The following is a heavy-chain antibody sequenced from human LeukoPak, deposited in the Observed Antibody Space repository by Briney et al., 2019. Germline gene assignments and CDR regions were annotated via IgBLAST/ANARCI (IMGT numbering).Heavy chain of an antibody. CDR1: GFTFRCYA. V-gene: IGHV3-64D*09. CDR2: LSSNGGST. D-gene: IGHD6-13*01. J-gene: IGHJ4*02. Sequence: GGSLRLSCSASGFTFRCYAMHWVGPAPGKGLEYVSVLSSNGGSTYYAGSVKGRFTISRDNSKNTLYLQMSSLRAEDTAVYYCVKDRETTASGTFDYWGQGTLVTVSS. CDR3: VKDRETTASGTFDY.